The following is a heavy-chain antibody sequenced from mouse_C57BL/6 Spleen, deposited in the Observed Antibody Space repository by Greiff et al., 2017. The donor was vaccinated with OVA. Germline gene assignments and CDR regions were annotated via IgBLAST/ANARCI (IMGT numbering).Heavy chain of an antibody. D-gene: IGHD1-1*01. CDR1: GYTFTDYN. CDR3: ASYGSSHWYFDV. V-gene: IGHV1-22*01. Sequence: VHVKQSGPELVKPGASVKMSCKASGYTFTDYNMHWVKQSHGKSLEWIGYINPNNGGTSYNQKFKGKATLTVNKSSSTAYMELRSLTSEDSAVYYCASYGSSHWYFDVWGTGTTVTVSS. CDR2: INPNNGGT. J-gene: IGHJ1*03.